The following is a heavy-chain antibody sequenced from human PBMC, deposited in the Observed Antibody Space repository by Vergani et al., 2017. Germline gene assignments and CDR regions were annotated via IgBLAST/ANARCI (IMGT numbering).Heavy chain of an antibody. CDR3: AKYPDTPLRVY. Sequence: EVQLLESGGGLVQPGGSLRLSCAASGFSFSGYAMSWVRQAPGKGLEWVSTIRYSGGSTNYVDSVKGRFTISRDNAKNTVYLQMNSLRAEDTALYYCAKYPDTPLRVYWGQGTQVTVSS. V-gene: IGHV3-23*01. CDR1: GFSFSGYA. D-gene: IGHD3-22*01. CDR2: IRYSGGST. J-gene: IGHJ4*02.